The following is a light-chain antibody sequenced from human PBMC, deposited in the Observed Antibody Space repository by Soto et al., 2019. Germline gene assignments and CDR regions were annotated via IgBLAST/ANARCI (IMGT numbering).Light chain of an antibody. J-gene: IGKJ2*01. CDR2: DAS. CDR3: QQYDKLPYT. Sequence: DSQMTQSPSSLSASVGDRVTITCQASQDISNYLNWYQQKPGKAPKLLIYDASNLETGVPSRFSGSGSGTDFTFTISSLQPEDIATYYCQQYDKLPYTFGQGTKLEIK. V-gene: IGKV1-33*01. CDR1: QDISNY.